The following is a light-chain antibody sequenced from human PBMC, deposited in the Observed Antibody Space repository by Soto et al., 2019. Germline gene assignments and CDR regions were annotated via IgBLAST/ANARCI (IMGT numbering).Light chain of an antibody. CDR1: SSDVGTYDR. CDR3: SSYAASTTLL. J-gene: IGLJ2*01. V-gene: IGLV2-18*02. CDR2: EVH. Sequence: QSALTQHPSVSGSPGQSVTISFIGTSSDVGTYDRVSWYQPPPGTAPTLIIYEVHYRPSGVPDRFSGSKSGNTASLTISGLQAEDEDDYYCSSYAASTTLLFGGGTKVTVL.